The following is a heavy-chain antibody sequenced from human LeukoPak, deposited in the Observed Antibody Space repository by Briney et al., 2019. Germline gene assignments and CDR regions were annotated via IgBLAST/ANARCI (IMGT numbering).Heavy chain of an antibody. Sequence: ASVKVSCKASGYTFTSYGISWVRQAPGQGLEWMGWISAYNGNTSYAQKLQGRVTMTTDTSTSTAYMELRSLRSDDTAVYYCARVPKSGNYQWFDPWGQGTLVTVSS. CDR2: ISAYNGNT. CDR1: GYTFTSYG. CDR3: ARVPKSGNYQWFDP. D-gene: IGHD1-7*01. V-gene: IGHV1-18*01. J-gene: IGHJ5*02.